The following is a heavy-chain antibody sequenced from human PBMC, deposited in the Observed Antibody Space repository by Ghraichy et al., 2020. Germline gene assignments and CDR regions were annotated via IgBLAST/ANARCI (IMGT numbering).Heavy chain of an antibody. Sequence: GSLNISCAASGFTFSSYSMNWVRQAPGKGLEWVSYISSSSSTIYYADSVKGRFTISRDNAKNSLYLQMNSLRAEDTAVYYCARVDSSGYYPYYYYGMDVWGQGTTVTVSS. D-gene: IGHD3-22*01. CDR2: ISSSSSTI. CDR1: GFTFSSYS. CDR3: ARVDSSGYYPYYYYGMDV. J-gene: IGHJ6*02. V-gene: IGHV3-48*01.